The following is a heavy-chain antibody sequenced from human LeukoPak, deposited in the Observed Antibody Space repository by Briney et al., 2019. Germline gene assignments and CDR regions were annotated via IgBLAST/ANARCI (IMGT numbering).Heavy chain of an antibody. V-gene: IGHV4-34*01. J-gene: IGHJ3*02. Sequence: PSETLSLTCAVYGGSFSGYYWSWIRQPPGKGLEWIGEINHSGSTNYNPSLKSRVTMSVDTSKTQFSLRLSSVTAADTAIYYCARGGPSRITIFGVDNPYSDIWGQGTMVTVSS. CDR1: GGSFSGYY. D-gene: IGHD3-3*01. CDR3: ARGGPSRITIFGVDNPYSDI. CDR2: INHSGST.